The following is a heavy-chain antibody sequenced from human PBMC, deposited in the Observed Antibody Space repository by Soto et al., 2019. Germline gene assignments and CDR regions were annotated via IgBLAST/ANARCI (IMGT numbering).Heavy chain of an antibody. Sequence: GGSLRLSCAASGFTFSSYGMHWVRQAPGKGLEWVAVIWYDGSNKYYADSVKGRFTISRDSSKNTLYLQMNSLRAEDTAVYYCARGGGFYDSSGYYTITPPHYYYGMDVWGQGTTVTVSS. CDR1: GFTFSSYG. CDR3: ARGGGFYDSSGYYTITPPHYYYGMDV. CDR2: IWYDGSNK. D-gene: IGHD3-22*01. V-gene: IGHV3-33*01. J-gene: IGHJ6*02.